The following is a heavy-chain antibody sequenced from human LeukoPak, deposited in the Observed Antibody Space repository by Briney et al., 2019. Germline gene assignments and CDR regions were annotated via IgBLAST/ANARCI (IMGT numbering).Heavy chain of an antibody. D-gene: IGHD2-2*01. V-gene: IGHV3-23*01. J-gene: IGHJ4*02. CDR1: GFPFSNYA. Sequence: GSLRLSCAASGFPFSNYAMSWVRQAPGKGLEWVSGITGGGGSTHYADSVKGRFTIPRDNSKNTLYLQMNTLRAEDTAVYYCAKRGSTDFDYWGQGTLVTVSS. CDR3: AKRGSTDFDY. CDR2: ITGGGGST.